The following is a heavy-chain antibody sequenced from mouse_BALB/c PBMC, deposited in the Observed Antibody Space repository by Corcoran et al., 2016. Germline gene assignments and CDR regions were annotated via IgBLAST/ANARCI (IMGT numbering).Heavy chain of an antibody. CDR1: GFNIKDTY. V-gene: IGHV14-3*02. CDR3: ASGLLRLRYVDV. CDR2: IDPANGNT. D-gene: IGHD1-2*01. J-gene: IGHJ1*01. Sequence: EVKLQQSGAELVKPGASVKLSCTASGFNIKDTYMHWVKQRPEQGLEWIGRIDPANGNTKYDPEYQGKATITADTSSNTAYLQLSSLTSEDTAVYYCASGLLRLRYVDVCAAATTVTLSA.